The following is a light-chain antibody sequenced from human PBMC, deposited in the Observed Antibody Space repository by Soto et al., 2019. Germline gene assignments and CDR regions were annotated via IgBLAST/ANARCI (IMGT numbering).Light chain of an antibody. J-gene: IGLJ1*01. CDR1: SSDIGSYNF. V-gene: IGLV2-8*01. CDR2: EVT. Sequence: QSVLTQPPSASGSPGQSVTISCTGTSSDIGSYNFVSWYQQHPGKAPKLMIYEVTKRPSGVPDRFSASKSGNTASLTVTGLQAEDEADYYCSSYGGSNNFYVFGTGTKLTVL. CDR3: SSYGGSNNFYV.